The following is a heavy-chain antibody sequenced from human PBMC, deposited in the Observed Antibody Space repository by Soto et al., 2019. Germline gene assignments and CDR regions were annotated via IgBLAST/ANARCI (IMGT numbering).Heavy chain of an antibody. V-gene: IGHV6-1*01. CDR3: VRDGDGSGRTDVQY. CDR2: TYYRSKWFS. Sequence: SPTLSLPCVISGDSVSSNSAAWNWIRQSPSRGLEWLGRTYYRSKWFSEYALSVKSRISISADTSKNQFSLQLNSVTLEDTAVYYCVRDGDGSGRTDVQYWGQGTLVTVSS. J-gene: IGHJ4*02. D-gene: IGHD6-19*01. CDR1: GDSVSSNSAA.